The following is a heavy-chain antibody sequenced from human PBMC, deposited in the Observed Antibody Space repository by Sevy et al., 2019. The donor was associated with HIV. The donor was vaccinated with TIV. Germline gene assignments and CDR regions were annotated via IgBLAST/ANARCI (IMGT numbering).Heavy chain of an antibody. J-gene: IGHJ5*02. Sequence: SETLSLTCAVYGGSFSGYYWSWIRQPPGKGLEWIGEINHSGSTNYNPSLKSRVTISVDTSKNQFSLKLSSVTAADTAVYYCARGPIYGSGSYYNAPYNWFDPWGQGTLVTVPS. D-gene: IGHD3-10*01. CDR2: INHSGST. CDR3: ARGPIYGSGSYYNAPYNWFDP. CDR1: GGSFSGYY. V-gene: IGHV4-34*01.